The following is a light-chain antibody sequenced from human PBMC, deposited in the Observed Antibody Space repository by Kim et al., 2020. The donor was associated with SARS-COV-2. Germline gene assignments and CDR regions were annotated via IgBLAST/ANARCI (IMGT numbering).Light chain of an antibody. CDR2: VNADGSH. CDR1: SGHIRYS. CDR3: QTCDDGIRV. V-gene: IGLV4-69*01. Sequence: SVTLTCTRSSGHIRYSNEVQQQQPDKGHGHLMKVNADGSHTKGDRSPVRFSGSGSGAERSVTIPSPQAEDEDEYYCQTCDDGIRVFGGGTQVTVL. J-gene: IGLJ3*02.